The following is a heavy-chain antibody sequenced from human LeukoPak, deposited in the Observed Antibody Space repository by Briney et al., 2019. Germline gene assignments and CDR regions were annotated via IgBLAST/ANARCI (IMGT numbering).Heavy chain of an antibody. CDR1: GFSLSTSEVG. J-gene: IGHJ4*02. D-gene: IGHD3-22*01. Sequence: SGPTLVKPTQTLTLTCTFSGFSLSTSEVGVDWIRQPPGKALEWLAVIYWDDDKRYSPSLKSRLTITQDASKNQVVLTMTNMDPADTATYYCAQSKYYYGSSGHDFDSWGQGTLVTVSS. CDR3: AQSKYYYGSSGHDFDS. V-gene: IGHV2-5*02. CDR2: IYWDDDK.